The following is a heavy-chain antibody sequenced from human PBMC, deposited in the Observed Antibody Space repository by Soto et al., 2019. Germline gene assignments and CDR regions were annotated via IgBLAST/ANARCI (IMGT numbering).Heavy chain of an antibody. V-gene: IGHV3-23*01. J-gene: IGHJ5*02. CDR2: ISGSGGST. CDR1: GFTFSSYA. D-gene: IGHD3-10*01. Sequence: GGSLRLSCAASGFTFSSYAMSWVRQAPGKGLEWVSAISGSGGSTYYADNVKGRFTISRNNSKNTLYLQMNSQKAEDTAVNYCAKCRNSNSSITMVRGLYNWFDPWGQGTLVTVSS. CDR3: AKCRNSNSSITMVRGLYNWFDP.